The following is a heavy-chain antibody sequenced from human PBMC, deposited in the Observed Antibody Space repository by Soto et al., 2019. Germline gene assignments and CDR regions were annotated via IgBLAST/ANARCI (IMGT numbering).Heavy chain of an antibody. CDR2: IYYIGST. V-gene: IGHV4-31*03. CDR3: ARSVFP. CDR1: GGSISSSIYY. Sequence: SETLSLTCTVSGGSISSSIYYGGWIRRPPGKGLEWIGYIYYIGSTYYNPSLKSRVTISLDTSKNQFSLKLSSVTAADTAVYYCARSVFPWGQGTLVTVSS. J-gene: IGHJ5*02.